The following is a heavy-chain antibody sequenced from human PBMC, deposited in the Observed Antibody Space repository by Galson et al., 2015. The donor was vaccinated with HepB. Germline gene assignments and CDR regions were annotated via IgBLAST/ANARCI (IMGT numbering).Heavy chain of an antibody. CDR1: GFTFSSYG. Sequence: SLRLSCAASGFTFSSYGMNWVRQAPGKGLEWVSGISSSGHSIDYADSVKGRFTISRDNSKSTLYLRMNSLRAEDTAVYYCAKRGVVPTARFMDVWGQGTTVTVSS. CDR3: AKRGVVPTARFMDV. J-gene: IGHJ6*02. V-gene: IGHV3-23*01. CDR2: ISSSGHSI. D-gene: IGHD2-2*01.